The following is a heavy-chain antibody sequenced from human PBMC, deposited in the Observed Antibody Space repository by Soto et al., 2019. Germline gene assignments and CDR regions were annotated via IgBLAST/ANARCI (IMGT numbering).Heavy chain of an antibody. V-gene: IGHV3-23*01. D-gene: IGHD2-15*01. CDR2: ISGSGGST. Sequence: EVQLLESGGGLVQPGGSLRLSCAASGFTFSSYAMSWVRQAPGKGLEWVSAISGSGGSTYYADSVKGRFTISRDNSKDTLYLQMNSLRAEDTAVYYCAKDVAATPLHLRYNKHDYWGQGTLVTVSP. CDR1: GFTFSSYA. CDR3: AKDVAATPLHLRYNKHDY. J-gene: IGHJ4*02.